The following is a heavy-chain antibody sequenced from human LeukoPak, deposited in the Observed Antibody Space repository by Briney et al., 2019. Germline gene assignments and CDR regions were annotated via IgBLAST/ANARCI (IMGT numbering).Heavy chain of an antibody. CDR3: ARAFSASKSCDY. CDR1: GYTFTGYY. Sequence: ASVTVSCTASGYTFTGYYMHWVRQAPGQGLERMGWINPNSGGTNYTQKVQDRVTLTTDTSTSTVYMELRSLRSDDTAVYYCARAFSASKSCDYWGQGTLVTVSS. J-gene: IGHJ4*02. D-gene: IGHD6-19*01. CDR2: INPNSGGT. V-gene: IGHV1-2*02.